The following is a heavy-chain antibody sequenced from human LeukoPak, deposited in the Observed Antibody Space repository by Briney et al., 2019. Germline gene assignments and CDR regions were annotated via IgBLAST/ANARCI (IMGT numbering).Heavy chain of an antibody. CDR3: ARSGGPGTYHQLRYNWFDP. J-gene: IGHJ5*02. CDR2: ITTISHYI. V-gene: IGHV3-21*01. CDR1: GFTFYDYA. Sequence: GGSLRLSCAASGFTFYDYAMHWVCHAPGKGLEWLSSITTISHYIYYAGAVRGRFTISRDNAKNSLYLQMNSLRGEDTAVYYCARSGGPGTYHQLRYNWFDPWGQGTLVTVSS. D-gene: IGHD3-10*01.